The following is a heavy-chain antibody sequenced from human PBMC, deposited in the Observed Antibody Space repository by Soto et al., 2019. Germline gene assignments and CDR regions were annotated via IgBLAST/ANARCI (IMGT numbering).Heavy chain of an antibody. CDR1: GYTLTELS. V-gene: IGHV1-24*01. J-gene: IGHJ5*02. CDR2: FDPEDGET. CDR3: ATAISPLKLRYFDWLLT. D-gene: IGHD3-9*01. Sequence: ASVKVSCTVSGYTLTELSMHWVRQAPGKGLEWMGGFDPEDGETIYAQKFQGRVTMTEDTSTDTAYMELSSLRSEDTAVYYCATAISPLKLRYFDWLLTWGQGTLVTVSS.